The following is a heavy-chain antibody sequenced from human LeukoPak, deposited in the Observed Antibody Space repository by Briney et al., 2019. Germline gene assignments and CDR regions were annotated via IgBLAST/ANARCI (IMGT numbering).Heavy chain of an antibody. CDR2: ISYDGSNK. CDR3: AKVHGFWSGYS. D-gene: IGHD3-3*01. V-gene: IGHV3-30-3*01. J-gene: IGHJ5*02. CDR1: GFTFSSYA. Sequence: GGSLRLSCAASGFTFSSYAMHWVRQAPGKGLEWVAVISYDGSNKYYADSVKGRFTISRDNSKNTLHLQMNSLRAEDTAVYHCAKVHGFWSGYSWGQGTLVTVSS.